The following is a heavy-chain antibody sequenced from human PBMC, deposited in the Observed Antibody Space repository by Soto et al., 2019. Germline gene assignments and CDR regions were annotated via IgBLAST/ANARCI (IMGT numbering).Heavy chain of an antibody. V-gene: IGHV1-3*01. CDR1: GYTFTRYT. J-gene: IGHJ1*01. CDR3: ARGIATGQPEH. CDR2: INPDNGNT. D-gene: IGHD2-15*01. Sequence: ASVYLSCKASGYTFTRYTMNWVRQAPGQRLEWMGWINPDNGNTKSSQKFQDRVIITRDTSASTAYMDLSSLRSEDTAVYYCARGIATGQPEHWGKGNLVSVSS.